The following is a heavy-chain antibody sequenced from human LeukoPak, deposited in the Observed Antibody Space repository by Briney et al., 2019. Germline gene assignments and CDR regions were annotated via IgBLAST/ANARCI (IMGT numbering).Heavy chain of an antibody. J-gene: IGHJ4*02. V-gene: IGHV4-39*01. CDR3: ARSGSSSGYLFDY. Sequence: PSETLSLTCTVSGGSICSRSYYWGWIRQPPGKGLEWIGSVYYSGSTYYNPSLKSRVTISVDTSKNQFSLKLSSVTAADTAVYYCARSGSSSGYLFDYWGQGTLVTVSS. CDR2: VYYSGST. D-gene: IGHD3-22*01. CDR1: GGSICSRSYY.